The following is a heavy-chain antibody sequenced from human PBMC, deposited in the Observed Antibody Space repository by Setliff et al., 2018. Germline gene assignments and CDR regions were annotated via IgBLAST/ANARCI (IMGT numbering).Heavy chain of an antibody. Sequence: ASVKVSCKASGYIFTSYGFSWVRQAPGQGLEWMGWISTYNGKTNYAQKFQGRVTMTTDTSTSTAYMELRSLRSDDTAVYYCARERGDIVSTTSYYYYMDVWGKGTTVTVSS. J-gene: IGHJ6*03. CDR3: ARERGDIVSTTSYYYYMDV. CDR1: GYIFTSYG. V-gene: IGHV1-18*01. CDR2: ISTYNGKT. D-gene: IGHD5-12*01.